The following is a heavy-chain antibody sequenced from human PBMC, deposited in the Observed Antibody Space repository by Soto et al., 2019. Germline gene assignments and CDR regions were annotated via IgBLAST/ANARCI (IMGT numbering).Heavy chain of an antibody. CDR2: ISGSGGST. CDR3: AKEGCSGGSCYSLNWFDP. CDR1: GFTFSSYA. D-gene: IGHD2-15*01. V-gene: IGHV3-23*01. Sequence: GGSLRLSCAASGFTFSSYAMSWVRQAPGKGLEWVSAISGSGGSTYYADSVKGRFTISRDNSKNTLYLQMNSLRAEDTAVYYCAKEGCSGGSCYSLNWFDPWGQGTLVTVSS. J-gene: IGHJ5*02.